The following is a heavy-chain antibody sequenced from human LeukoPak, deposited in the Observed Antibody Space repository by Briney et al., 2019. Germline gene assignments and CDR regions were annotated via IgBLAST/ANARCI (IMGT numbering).Heavy chain of an antibody. Sequence: SETLSLTCAVSGGSISSSNWWSWVRQPPGKGLEWIGEIYHSGSTNYNPSLKSRVTMSVDTSKNQFSLKLSSVTAADTAVYYCARDLGVPAAISYYYYYMDVWGKGTTVTVSS. J-gene: IGHJ6*03. V-gene: IGHV4-4*02. CDR3: ARDLGVPAAISYYYYYMDV. CDR1: GGSISSSNW. CDR2: IYHSGST. D-gene: IGHD2-2*02.